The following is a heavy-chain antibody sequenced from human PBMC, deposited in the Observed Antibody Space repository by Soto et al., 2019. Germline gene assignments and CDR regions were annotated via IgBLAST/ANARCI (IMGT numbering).Heavy chain of an antibody. V-gene: IGHV5-10-1*01. Sequence: PGESLKISCKGSGYSFTSYWISWVRQMPGKGLEWMGRIDPSDSYTNYSPSFQGHVTTSADKSISTAYLQWSSLKASDTAMYYCARTWYCSSTSCHSEYGMDVSGQGTTVTVSS. CDR3: ARTWYCSSTSCHSEYGMDV. CDR2: IDPSDSYT. D-gene: IGHD2-2*01. CDR1: GYSFTSYW. J-gene: IGHJ6*02.